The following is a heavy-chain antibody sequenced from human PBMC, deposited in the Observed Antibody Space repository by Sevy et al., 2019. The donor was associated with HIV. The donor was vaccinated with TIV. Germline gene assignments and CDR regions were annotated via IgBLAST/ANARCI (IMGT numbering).Heavy chain of an antibody. Sequence: GGSLRLSCAASGFTFDDYAMHWVRQAPGKGLEWVSGISWNSGSIGYADSVKGVFTISRDTAKNSLYLQMNSLRAEDTALKYWAKALSGSWSYGWWFEPWGQGTLVTVSS. CDR3: AKALSGSWSYGWWFEP. CDR2: ISWNSGSI. J-gene: IGHJ5*02. CDR1: GFTFDDYA. V-gene: IGHV3-9*01. D-gene: IGHD3-10*01.